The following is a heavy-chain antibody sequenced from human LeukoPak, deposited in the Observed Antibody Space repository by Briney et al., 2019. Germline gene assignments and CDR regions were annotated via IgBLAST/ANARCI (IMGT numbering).Heavy chain of an antibody. CDR1: EYIFTGYY. Sequence: ASVKVSCKASEYIFTGYYMQWVRQAPGQGLEWMGRINPNNGATNYAQKFQGRVTISRDTSASTAYMELSSLTSEDTAVYYCARDSGEYYFDYWGQGTLVTVSS. J-gene: IGHJ4*02. V-gene: IGHV1-2*06. D-gene: IGHD2-15*01. CDR3: ARDSGEYYFDY. CDR2: INPNNGAT.